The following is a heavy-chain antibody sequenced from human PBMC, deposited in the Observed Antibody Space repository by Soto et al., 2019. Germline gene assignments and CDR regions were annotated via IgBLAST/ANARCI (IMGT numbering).Heavy chain of an antibody. CDR3: ARDQSGYSGYDSRTDYYYYGMDV. D-gene: IGHD5-12*01. V-gene: IGHV1-69*13. CDR2: IIPIFGTA. J-gene: IGHJ6*02. Sequence: SVKVSCKASGGTFSSYAIIWVRQAPGQGLEWMGGIIPIFGTANYAQKFQGRVTITADESTSTAYMELSSLRSEDTAVYYCARDQSGYSGYDSRTDYYYYGMDVWGQGTTVTVSS. CDR1: GGTFSSYA.